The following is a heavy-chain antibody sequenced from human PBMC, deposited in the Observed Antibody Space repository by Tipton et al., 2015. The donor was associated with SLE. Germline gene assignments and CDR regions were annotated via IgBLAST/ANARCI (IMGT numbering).Heavy chain of an antibody. V-gene: IGHV4-39*07. J-gene: IGHJ4*02. CDR3: ARAVRYDSSRGYFDY. CDR1: GGSISSSSYY. CDR2: IYHSGST. Sequence: TLSLTCTVSGGSISSSSYYWGWIRQPPGKGLEWIGSIYHSGSTYYNPSLKSRVTISVDTSKNQFSLKLSSVTAADTAVYYCARAVRYDSSRGYFDYWGQGTLVTVSS. D-gene: IGHD3-3*01.